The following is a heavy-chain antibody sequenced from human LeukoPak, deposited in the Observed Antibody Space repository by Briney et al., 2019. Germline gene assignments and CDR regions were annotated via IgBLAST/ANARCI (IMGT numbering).Heavy chain of an antibody. Sequence: GGSLRLSCAASGFIFSTYWMSWVRQAPGKGPEWVANIKRDGREKYYVESVKGRFTISRDNAKNSLYPEMSSLRAEDSAIYYCARDKIAGPTLLDYWGQGVLVTVSS. D-gene: IGHD2/OR15-2a*01. CDR2: IKRDGREK. CDR3: ARDKIAGPTLLDY. V-gene: IGHV3-7*01. J-gene: IGHJ4*02. CDR1: GFIFSTYW.